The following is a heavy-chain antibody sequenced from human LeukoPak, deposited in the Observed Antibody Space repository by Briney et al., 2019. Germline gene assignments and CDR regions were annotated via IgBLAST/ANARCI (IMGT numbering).Heavy chain of an antibody. J-gene: IGHJ4*02. CDR3: ARGGYEARSYYFDY. V-gene: IGHV4-59*01. CDR1: GGSISSYY. CDR2: IYYSGST. D-gene: IGHD5-12*01. Sequence: SETLSLTCTVSGGSISSYYWSWIRQPPGKGLEWIGYIYYSGSTNYNPSLKSRVTISVDTSKNQFSLKLSSVTAADTAVYYCARGGYEARSYYFDYWGQGILVTVSS.